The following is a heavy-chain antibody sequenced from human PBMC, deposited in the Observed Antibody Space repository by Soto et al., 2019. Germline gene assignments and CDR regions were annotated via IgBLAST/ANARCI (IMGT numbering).Heavy chain of an antibody. CDR3: ARDIGSSAFDVHY. D-gene: IGHD2-15*01. Sequence: QVQLVQSGAEVKKPGASVKVSCKASGDTFTNYGVSWVRQAPGQGLEWVGGIRVNSGDTHYAQKLQGRVTMTTDKSTSTAYMELRSLRSDDTAVYYCARDIGSSAFDVHYWGQGTLITVSS. CDR2: IRVNSGDT. V-gene: IGHV1-18*01. CDR1: GDTFTNYG. J-gene: IGHJ4*02.